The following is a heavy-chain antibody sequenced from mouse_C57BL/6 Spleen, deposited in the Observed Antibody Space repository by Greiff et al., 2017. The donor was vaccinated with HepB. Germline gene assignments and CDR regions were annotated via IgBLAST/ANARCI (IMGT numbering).Heavy chain of an antibody. CDR3: TRSRQLRLPFDY. Sequence: QVQLQQSGAELVRPGASVTLSCKASGYTFTDYEMHWVKQTPVHGLEWIGAIDPETGGTAYNQKFKGKAILTADKSSSTAYMELRSLTSEDSAVYYCTRSRQLRLPFDYWGQGTTLTVSS. J-gene: IGHJ2*01. V-gene: IGHV1-15*01. CDR2: IDPETGGT. D-gene: IGHD3-2*02. CDR1: GYTFTDYE.